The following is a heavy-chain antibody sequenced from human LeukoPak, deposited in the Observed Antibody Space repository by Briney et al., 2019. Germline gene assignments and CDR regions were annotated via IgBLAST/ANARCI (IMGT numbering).Heavy chain of an antibody. CDR3: ARMDGDPNNNWFDP. Sequence: ASVKVSCKASGYTFTSYDIHWVRQATGQGLEWMGWMNPNSGNTGYAQKFQGRVTMTRNTSISTAYMELSSLRSEDTAVYYCARMDGDPNNNWFDPWGQGTLVTVSS. D-gene: IGHD4-17*01. V-gene: IGHV1-8*01. J-gene: IGHJ5*02. CDR2: MNPNSGNT. CDR1: GYTFTSYD.